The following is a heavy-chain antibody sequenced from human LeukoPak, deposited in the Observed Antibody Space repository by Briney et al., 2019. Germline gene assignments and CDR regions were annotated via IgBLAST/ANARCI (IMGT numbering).Heavy chain of an antibody. CDR1: GGSFSGYY. D-gene: IGHD4-17*01. Sequence: SETLSLTCAVYGGSFSGYYWSWIRQPPGKGLEWIGEINHSGSTNYNPSLKSRVTISVDTSKNQFSLKLSSVTAADTAVYYCARGYGGYPDYWGQGTVVTLFS. V-gene: IGHV4-34*01. CDR2: INHSGST. J-gene: IGHJ4*02. CDR3: ARGYGGYPDY.